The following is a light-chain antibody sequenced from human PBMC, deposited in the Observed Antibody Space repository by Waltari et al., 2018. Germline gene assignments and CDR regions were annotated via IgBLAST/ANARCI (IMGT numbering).Light chain of an antibody. CDR1: SSAIGVSNS. V-gene: IGLV2-14*01. CDR3: SSYTASSTWV. J-gene: IGLJ3*02. Sequence: QSALTQPASVSGSPGQSVSISCPGTSSAIGVSNSVSWFQQYPGKAPKLMIYEVTNRPSGVSDRFSGSKSDNTASLTISGLQAEDEADYYCSSYTASSTWVFGGGTKLSVL. CDR2: EVT.